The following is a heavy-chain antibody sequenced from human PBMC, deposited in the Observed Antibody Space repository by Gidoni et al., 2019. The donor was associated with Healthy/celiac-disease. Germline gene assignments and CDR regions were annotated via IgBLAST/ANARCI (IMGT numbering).Heavy chain of an antibody. V-gene: IGHV4-4*07. CDR1: AASISRCC. D-gene: IGHD3-16*02. CDR2: IYTSGST. Sequence: QVQLQESGPGLVKPSETLSLTCTVAAASISRCCRSWTRQPAGNGLEWIGRIYTSGSTNYNPSLNSRVTMSVDTSKNQFSLKLSSVTAADTAVYYCARGGASGYYDYVWGSYRYGNDAFDIWGQGTMVTVSS. J-gene: IGHJ3*02. CDR3: ARGGASGYYDYVWGSYRYGNDAFDI.